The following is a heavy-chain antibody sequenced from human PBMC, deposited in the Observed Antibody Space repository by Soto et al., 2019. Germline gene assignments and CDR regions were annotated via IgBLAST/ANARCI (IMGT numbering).Heavy chain of an antibody. CDR1: GYSFTTHW. CDR2: MDPSDSYT. CDR3: ARWGGYSSIGTYDYYYGMDV. D-gene: IGHD5-18*01. J-gene: IGHJ6*02. Sequence: PGESLKISCKGSGYSFTTHWISWVRQMPGKGLEWMGRMDPSDSYTNYSPSFQGHVTISADKSISTAYLQWSSLKASDTAMYYCARWGGYSSIGTYDYYYGMDVWGQGTTVTVSS. V-gene: IGHV5-10-1*01.